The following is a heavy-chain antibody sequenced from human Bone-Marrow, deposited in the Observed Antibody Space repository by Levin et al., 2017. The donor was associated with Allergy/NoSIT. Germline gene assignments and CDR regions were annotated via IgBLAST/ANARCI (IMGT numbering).Heavy chain of an antibody. CDR3: ARGRPPPYTRRGSYFDY. D-gene: IGHD3-16*01. CDR2: INHSGST. V-gene: IGHV4-34*01. CDR1: GGSFSGYY. J-gene: IGHJ4*02. Sequence: SETLSLTCAVYGGSFSGYYWSWIRQPPGKGLEWIGEINHSGSTNYNPSLKSRVTISVDTSKNQFSLKLSSVTAADTAVYYCARGRPPPYTRRGSYFDYWGQGTLVTVSS.